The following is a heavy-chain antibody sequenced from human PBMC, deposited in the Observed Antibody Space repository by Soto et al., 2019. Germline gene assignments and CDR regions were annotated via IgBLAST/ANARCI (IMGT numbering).Heavy chain of an antibody. J-gene: IGHJ4*02. D-gene: IGHD1-26*01. CDR2: IYYSGTT. Sequence: QVQPQESGPGLVKPSDTLSLTCAVSGYSISSSNWWGWIRQPPGKGLEWIGYIYYSGTTYYNPSLKSRVTMSVDTSKNQFSLTLTSVTAVDTAVYYCARREIQGPIDYWGQGTLVTVSS. CDR3: ARREIQGPIDY. CDR1: GYSISSSNW. V-gene: IGHV4-28*01.